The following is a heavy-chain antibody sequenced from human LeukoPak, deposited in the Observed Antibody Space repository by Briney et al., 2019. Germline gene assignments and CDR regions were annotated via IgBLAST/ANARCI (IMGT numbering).Heavy chain of an antibody. CDR2: TYYRSKWYN. CDR3: ARGTGYSYGYWWFDP. Sequence: SQTLSLTCAISGNSVSSNSAAWNWIRQSPSRGLEWLGRTYYRSKWYNDYAVSVRSRITINPDTSKNQFSLQLNSVTPEDTAVYYCARGTGYSYGYWWFDPWGQGTLVTVSS. J-gene: IGHJ5*02. CDR1: GNSVSSNSAA. D-gene: IGHD5-18*01. V-gene: IGHV6-1*01.